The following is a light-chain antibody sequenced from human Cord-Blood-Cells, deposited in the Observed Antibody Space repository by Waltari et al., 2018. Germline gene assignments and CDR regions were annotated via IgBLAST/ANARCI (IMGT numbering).Light chain of an antibody. CDR3: QQSYSTHYT. CDR1: QSISSY. V-gene: IGKV1-39*01. Sequence: DIQMTQSPSSLSASVGDRVTITCRASQSISSYLNWNQQKPGKAPKLLIYAASSLQSGVPSRFSGSGSGTDFTLTISSLQPEDFATYYCQQSYSTHYTFGQGTKLEIK. CDR2: AAS. J-gene: IGKJ2*01.